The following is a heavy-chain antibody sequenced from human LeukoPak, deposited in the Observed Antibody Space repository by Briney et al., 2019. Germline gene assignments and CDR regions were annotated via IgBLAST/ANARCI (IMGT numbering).Heavy chain of an antibody. V-gene: IGHV3-30*18. Sequence: PGGSLRLSCAASGFTFSSYGMHWVRQAPGKGLEWVAVISYDGSNKYYADSVKGRFTISRDNSKNTLYLQMNNLRAEDTAVYYCAKVELALGGGQVDDYWGQGTLVTVSS. D-gene: IGHD1-26*01. CDR2: ISYDGSNK. CDR3: AKVELALGGGQVDDY. CDR1: GFTFSSYG. J-gene: IGHJ4*02.